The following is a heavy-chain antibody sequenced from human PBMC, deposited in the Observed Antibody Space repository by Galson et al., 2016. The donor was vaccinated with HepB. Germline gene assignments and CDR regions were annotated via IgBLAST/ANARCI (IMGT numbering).Heavy chain of an antibody. CDR3: ARDAQFYHDSSGYRPLSWLDP. V-gene: IGHV1-46*01. CDR2: INPSGGST. D-gene: IGHD3-22*01. CDR1: GYIFTSYY. J-gene: IGHJ5*02. Sequence: SVKVSCKASGYIFTSYYIHWVRQAPGQGLEWMGIINPSGGSTSYAQKFQGRVTMTRDTSTSTVYMDLTSLRSEDTAVYYCARDAQFYHDSSGYRPLSWLDPWGPGTLVTVSS.